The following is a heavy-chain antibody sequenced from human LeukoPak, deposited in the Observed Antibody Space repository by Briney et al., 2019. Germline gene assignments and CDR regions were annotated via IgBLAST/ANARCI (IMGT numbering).Heavy chain of an antibody. J-gene: IGHJ3*02. V-gene: IGHV4-59*01. CDR1: GRSISSYY. D-gene: IGHD6-13*01. CDR3: ARDWLSWMAAAGVDALDM. CDR2: IYHSGST. Sequence: PSETLSLTCTVSGRSISSYYWSWIRQSPGKGLEWIGHIYHSGSTNYNPSLKSRVTMSVDRSKNQFSLKLGSVTAADTAVYYCARDWLSWMAAAGVDALDMWGQGTMATVSS.